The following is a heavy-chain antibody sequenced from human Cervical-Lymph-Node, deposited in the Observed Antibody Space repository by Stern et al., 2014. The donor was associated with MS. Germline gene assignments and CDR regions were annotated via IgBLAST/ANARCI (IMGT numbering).Heavy chain of an antibody. J-gene: IGHJ4*02. Sequence: EQLVESGGGVVQPGRSLRLSCAASGFSFSRYAMHWVRQAPGKGLEWVALRWYDGINPYYAASVTGRFTISRDNFKNTLYLQMNSLRAKDTSVYYCASAYSSSHYSFDYWGQGTLVTVSS. CDR2: RWYDGINP. D-gene: IGHD6-13*01. CDR1: GFSFSRYA. V-gene: IGHV3-33*01. CDR3: ASAYSSSHYSFDY.